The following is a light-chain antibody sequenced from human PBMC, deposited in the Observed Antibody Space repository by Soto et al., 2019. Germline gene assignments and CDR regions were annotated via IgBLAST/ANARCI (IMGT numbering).Light chain of an antibody. J-gene: IGKJ2*01. CDR3: QQYDKLPPYT. Sequence: DIQMNQSPSSLSASVGDRVTITCQASQDISNYLNWYQQKPGKATKLLIYDASNLETGVPSRFSGSGSGTEFTSTISSLQPEDIATYYCQQYDKLPPYTFGQGTKLEIK. CDR2: DAS. V-gene: IGKV1-33*01. CDR1: QDISNY.